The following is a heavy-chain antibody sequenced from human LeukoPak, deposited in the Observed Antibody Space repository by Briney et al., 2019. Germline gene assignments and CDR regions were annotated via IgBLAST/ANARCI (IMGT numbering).Heavy chain of an antibody. CDR3: ARTPYYYDSSGYYYYFDY. CDR1: GGSISSSTYH. Sequence: KPSETLSLTCNVSGGSISSSTYHWAWIRRPPGKGLEWIGTIYYTGATHYNPSLKSRVTISVDTSKDQFSLKLSSVTAADTAVYYCARTPYYYDSSGYYYYFDYWGQGTLVTVSS. CDR2: IYYTGAT. J-gene: IGHJ4*02. D-gene: IGHD3-22*01. V-gene: IGHV4-39*07.